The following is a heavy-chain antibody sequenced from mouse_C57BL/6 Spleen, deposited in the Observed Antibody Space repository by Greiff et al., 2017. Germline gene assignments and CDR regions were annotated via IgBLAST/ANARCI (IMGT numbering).Heavy chain of an antibody. D-gene: IGHD1-1*01. J-gene: IGHJ2*01. Sequence: QLQQSGPELVKPGASVKIPCKASGYTFTDYNMDWVKQSHGKSLEWIGDINPNNGGTIYNQKFKGKATLTVDKSSSTAYMELRSLTSEDTAVYYCARGDYGSSLDFDYWGQGTTLTVSS. CDR1: GYTFTDYN. CDR2: INPNNGGT. V-gene: IGHV1-18*01. CDR3: ARGDYGSSLDFDY.